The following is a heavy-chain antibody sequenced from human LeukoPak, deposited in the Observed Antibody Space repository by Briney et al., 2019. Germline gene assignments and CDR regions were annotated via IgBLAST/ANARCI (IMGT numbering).Heavy chain of an antibody. D-gene: IGHD3-22*01. V-gene: IGHV3-7*03. Sequence: SGGSLRLSCAASGFTFSSYWMSWVRQAPGKGLEWVANIKQDGSEKYYVDSVKGRFTISRDNAKNSLYLQMNSLRAEDTAVYYCARAHDSSGYLYYYGMDVWGQGTTVTVSS. CDR2: IKQDGSEK. CDR3: ARAHDSSGYLYYYGMDV. J-gene: IGHJ6*02. CDR1: GFTFSSYW.